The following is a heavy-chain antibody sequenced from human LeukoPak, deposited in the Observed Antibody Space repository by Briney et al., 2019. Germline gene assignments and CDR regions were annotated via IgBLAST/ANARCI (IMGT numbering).Heavy chain of an antibody. CDR3: TTESTVTTQNLDY. Sequence: GGSLRLSCAASGFTFSSYAMSWVRQAPGKGLEWVSAISGSGGSTYYADSVKGRFTISRDNSKNTLYLQMNSLRAEDTAVYYCTTESTVTTQNLDYWGQGTLVTVSS. J-gene: IGHJ4*02. V-gene: IGHV3-23*01. D-gene: IGHD4-17*01. CDR2: ISGSGGST. CDR1: GFTFSSYA.